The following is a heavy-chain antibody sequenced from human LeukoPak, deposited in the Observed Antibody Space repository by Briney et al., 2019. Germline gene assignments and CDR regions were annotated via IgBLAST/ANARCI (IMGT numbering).Heavy chain of an antibody. D-gene: IGHD6-25*01. CDR2: IIPIFGTA. V-gene: IGHV1-69*13. J-gene: IGHJ4*02. CDR3: ARSGYSSGWYLDY. Sequence: ASVKVSCKASGGTFSSYAISWVRQAPGQGLEWMGGIIPIFGTANYAQKFQGRVTITADESTSTAYMELSSLRSEDTAVYYCARSGYSSGWYLDYWGQGPRSPSPQ. CDR1: GGTFSSYA.